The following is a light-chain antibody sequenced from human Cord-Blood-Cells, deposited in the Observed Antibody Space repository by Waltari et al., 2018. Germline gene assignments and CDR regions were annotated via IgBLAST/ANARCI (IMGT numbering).Light chain of an antibody. Sequence: QSALTQPHSASGSPGQSVTISCTGTSSDVGGYNYVSWYQQHPGQAPKLMIYEVSKRPSGVPDRFSGSKSGNTASLTVSGLQAEDEADYYCSSYAGSNNVVFGGGTKLTVL. CDR3: SSYAGSNNVV. V-gene: IGLV2-8*01. CDR2: EVS. J-gene: IGLJ2*01. CDR1: SSDVGGYNY.